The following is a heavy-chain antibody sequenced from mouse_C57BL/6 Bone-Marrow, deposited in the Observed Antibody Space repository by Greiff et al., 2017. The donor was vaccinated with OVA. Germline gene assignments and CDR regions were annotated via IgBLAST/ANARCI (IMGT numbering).Heavy chain of an antibody. Sequence: DVKLVESGGGLVKPGGSLKLSCAASGFTFSSYAMSWVRQTPEKRLEWVATISDGGSYTYYPDNVKGRFTISRDNAKNNLYLQMSHLKSEDTAMYYCARPLAYYSNYAAYWGQGTLVTVSA. V-gene: IGHV5-4*03. J-gene: IGHJ3*01. D-gene: IGHD2-5*01. CDR3: ARPLAYYSNYAAY. CDR1: GFTFSSYA. CDR2: ISDGGSYT.